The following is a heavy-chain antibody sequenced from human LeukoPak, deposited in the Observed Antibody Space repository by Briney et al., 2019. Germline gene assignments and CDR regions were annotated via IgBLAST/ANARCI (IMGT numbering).Heavy chain of an antibody. V-gene: IGHV3-13*01. CDR1: GFTFSSYD. CDR3: ARVGRYDAFDI. J-gene: IGHJ3*02. CDR2: IGTAGDT. D-gene: IGHD1-26*01. Sequence: GGSLRLSCAASGFTFSSYDMHWVRQATGKGLEWVSAIGTAGDTYYPGSVKGRFTISRENAKNSLYLQMNSLRAGDTAVYYCARVGRYDAFDIWGQGTMVTVSS.